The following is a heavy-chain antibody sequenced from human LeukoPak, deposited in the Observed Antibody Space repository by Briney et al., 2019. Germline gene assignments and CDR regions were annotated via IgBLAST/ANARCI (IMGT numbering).Heavy chain of an antibody. J-gene: IGHJ4*02. Sequence: ASVKVSCKASGYTFTSYGISWVRQAPGQGLEWMGWISAYNGNTNYAQKLQGGVTMTTDTSTSTAYMELRSLRSDDTAVYYCARDTLEWLGSEPPHYFDYWGQGTLVTVSS. CDR2: ISAYNGNT. D-gene: IGHD3-3*01. CDR1: GYTFTSYG. CDR3: ARDTLEWLGSEPPHYFDY. V-gene: IGHV1-18*01.